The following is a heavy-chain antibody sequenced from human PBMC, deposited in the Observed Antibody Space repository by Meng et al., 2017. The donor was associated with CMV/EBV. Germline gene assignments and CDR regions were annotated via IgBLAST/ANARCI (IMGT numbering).Heavy chain of an antibody. CDR2: ISSSGSTI. J-gene: IGHJ6*02. CDR1: GFTFSDYY. V-gene: IGHV3-11*04. CDR3: AKGIFGVVGAGYYYYYGMDV. D-gene: IGHD3-3*01. Sequence: GGSLRLSCAASGFTFSDYYMSWIRQAPGKGLEWVSYISSSGSTIYYADSVKGRFTISRDNAKNSLYLQMNSLRAEDTAVYYCAKGIFGVVGAGYYYYYGMDVWGQGTTVTVSS.